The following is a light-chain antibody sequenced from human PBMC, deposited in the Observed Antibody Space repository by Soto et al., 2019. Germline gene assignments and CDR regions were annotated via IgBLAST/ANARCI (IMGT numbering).Light chain of an antibody. CDR2: AAS. J-gene: IGKJ2*01. Sequence: AIRMTQSPSSLSASTGDRVTITCRASQGISSYLAWYQQKPGKAPKLLIYAASTLQSGVPSRFSGSGSGTDFTLTISCLQSEDFATYYCQQYYSYPRTFVQGTKLEI. V-gene: IGKV1-8*01. CDR3: QQYYSYPRT. CDR1: QGISSY.